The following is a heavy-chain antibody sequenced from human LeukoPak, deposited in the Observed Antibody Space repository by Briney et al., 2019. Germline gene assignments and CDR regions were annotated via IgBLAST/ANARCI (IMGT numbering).Heavy chain of an antibody. D-gene: IGHD6-13*01. CDR2: IKQDGSEK. V-gene: IGHV3-7*01. J-gene: IGHJ6*02. CDR3: ARVPAGSWGFHYYYYGMDV. Sequence: PGGSLRLSCAASGFTFSSYWMSWVRQAPGKGLEWVANIKQDGSEKYYVDSVKGRFTISRDDAKSSLYLQMNSLRAEDTAVYYCARVPAGSWGFHYYYYGMDVWGQGTTVTVSS. CDR1: GFTFSSYW.